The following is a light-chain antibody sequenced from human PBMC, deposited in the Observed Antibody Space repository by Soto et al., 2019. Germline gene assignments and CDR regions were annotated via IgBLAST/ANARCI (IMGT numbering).Light chain of an antibody. CDR2: EVS. J-gene: IGLJ3*02. CDR3: SSNAGPNIVL. Sequence: QSALTQPPSASGSPGQSVTISCTGTSSDIGGYNFVSWYQQHAGKAPKLLIHEVSKRPSGVPDRFSASKSGNTAPLTVSGLQAEDEADYYCSSNAGPNIVLFGGGTKLTVL. V-gene: IGLV2-8*01. CDR1: SSDIGGYNF.